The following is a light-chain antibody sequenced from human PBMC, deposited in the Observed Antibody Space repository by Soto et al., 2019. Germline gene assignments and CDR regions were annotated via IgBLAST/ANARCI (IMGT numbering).Light chain of an antibody. CDR2: DVT. V-gene: IGLV2-14*01. J-gene: IGLJ1*01. Sequence: QSALTQPASVSGSPGQSITISCTGTSSDVGGCNYVSWYQHHPGKAPKLLIYDVTNRPSGVSDRFSGSKSGNTASLTISGLQAEDEADYYCSSYSTTRILFVFGTGTKLTVL. CDR1: SSDVGGCNY. CDR3: SSYSTTRILFV.